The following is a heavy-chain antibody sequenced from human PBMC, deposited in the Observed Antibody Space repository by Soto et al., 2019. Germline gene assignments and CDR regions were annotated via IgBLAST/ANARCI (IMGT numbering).Heavy chain of an antibody. CDR3: AKNKMLGMGLHLGELSLYLGYYYMDV. J-gene: IGHJ6*03. CDR1: GFTFSSYA. Sequence: GGSLRLSCAASGFTFSSYAMSWVRQAPGKGLEWVSAISGSGGSTYYADSVKGRFTISRDNSKNTLYLQMNSLRAEDTTVYYCAKNKMLGMGLHLGELSLYLGYYYMDVWGKGTTVTVSS. V-gene: IGHV3-23*01. D-gene: IGHD3-16*02. CDR2: ISGSGGST.